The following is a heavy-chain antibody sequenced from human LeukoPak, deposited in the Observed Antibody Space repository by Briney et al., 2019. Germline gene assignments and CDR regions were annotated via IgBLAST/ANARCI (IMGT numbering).Heavy chain of an antibody. D-gene: IGHD2-2*01. CDR2: IYYSGST. Sequence: PSETLSLTCTVSGGSISSYYWSWIRQPPGKGLEWIGYIYYSGSTNYNPSLKSRVTISVDTSKNQFSLKLSSVTAADTAVYYCARVKRGYCSSTSCPDSRWNYYYYYYMDVWGKGTTVTVSS. CDR3: ARVKRGYCSSTSCPDSRWNYYYYYYMDV. CDR1: GGSISSYY. V-gene: IGHV4-59*12. J-gene: IGHJ6*03.